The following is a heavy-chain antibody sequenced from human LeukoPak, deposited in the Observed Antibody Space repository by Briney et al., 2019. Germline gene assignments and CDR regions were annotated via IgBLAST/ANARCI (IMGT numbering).Heavy chain of an antibody. D-gene: IGHD2-21*02. CDR2: IYYSGST. V-gene: IGHV4-31*03. CDR3: ARDLKSAYCGGDCYSV. Sequence: SETLSLTCTVSGGSISSGGYSWSWIRQHPGKGLEWIGYIYYSGSTYYNPSLKSRVTISVDTSKNQFSLKLSSVTAADTAVYYCARDLKSAYCGGDCYSVWGQGTMVTVSS. CDR1: GGSISSGGYS. J-gene: IGHJ3*01.